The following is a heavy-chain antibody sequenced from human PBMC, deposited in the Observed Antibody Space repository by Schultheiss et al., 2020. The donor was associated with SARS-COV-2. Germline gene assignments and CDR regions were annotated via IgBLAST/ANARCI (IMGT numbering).Heavy chain of an antibody. J-gene: IGHJ3*02. V-gene: IGHV3-23*01. CDR3: AKDLEENRGLIDAFDI. Sequence: GGSLRLSCAASGFTFSSYSMNWVRQAPGKGLEWVSAISGSGGNTYYADSVKGRFTISRDNSKNTLYLQMNSLRAEDTAVYYCAKDLEENRGLIDAFDIWGQGTMVTVSS. CDR1: GFTFSSYS. D-gene: IGHD3-16*01. CDR2: ISGSGGNT.